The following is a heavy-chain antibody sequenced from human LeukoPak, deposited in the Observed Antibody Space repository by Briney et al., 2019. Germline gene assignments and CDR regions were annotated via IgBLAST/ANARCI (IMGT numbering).Heavy chain of an antibody. CDR3: AELGITMIGGV. D-gene: IGHD3-10*02. J-gene: IGHJ6*04. CDR2: ISSSGSTI. Sequence: GGSLRLSCAASGFTFSGYEMNWVRQAPGKGLEWVSYISSSGSTIYYTDSVKGRFTISRDNAKNSLYLQMNSLRAEDTAVYYCAELGITMIGGVWGKGTTVTISS. CDR1: GFTFSGYE. V-gene: IGHV3-48*03.